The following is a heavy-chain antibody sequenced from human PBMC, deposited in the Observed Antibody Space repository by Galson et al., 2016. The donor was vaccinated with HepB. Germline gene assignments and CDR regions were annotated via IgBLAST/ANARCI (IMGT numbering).Heavy chain of an antibody. CDR1: GFSLSTRGMC. V-gene: IGHV2-70*13. D-gene: IGHD6-19*01. Sequence: PALVKPTQTLTLTCTFSGFSLSTRGMCVTWIRQPPGKALEWLALIDWDDDKYYSTALKTRLTISKDTSKQQVVLTMTNMDPVDTATYYCALILSPTQYSRGCGDFDYLARGPWSPSPQ. J-gene: IGHJ4*02. CDR2: IDWDDDK. CDR3: ALILSPTQYSRGCGDFDY.